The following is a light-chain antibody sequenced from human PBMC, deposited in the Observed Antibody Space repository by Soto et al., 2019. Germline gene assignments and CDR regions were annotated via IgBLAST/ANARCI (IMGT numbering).Light chain of an antibody. CDR2: DVN. CDR1: SSDVGKYNL. CDR3: CSYADNSAL. J-gene: IGLJ1*01. V-gene: IGLV2-23*02. Sequence: QSALTQPASVSGSPGQSITISCTGTSSDVGKYNLVSWYQQHPDKAPKLMIYDVNKRPSGVSDRFSGSKSGNTASLTISGLQAEDEADYCCCSYADNSALFGTGTKVTVL.